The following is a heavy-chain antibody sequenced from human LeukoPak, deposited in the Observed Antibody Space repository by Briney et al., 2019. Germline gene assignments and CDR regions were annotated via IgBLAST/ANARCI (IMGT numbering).Heavy chain of an antibody. V-gene: IGHV4-61*01. Sequence: PSETLSLTCTVSGDSTNMNIYYWTWIRQPPGKALEWIGYIFYSGSINYNPSLKGRVTISVDTSKNQFSLRLRSVTAADTALYYCARAGEGIRSGYYSFDSWGQGTLVTVSS. CDR2: IFYSGSI. CDR3: ARAGEGIRSGYYSFDS. CDR1: GDSTNMNIYY. J-gene: IGHJ4*02. D-gene: IGHD3-22*01.